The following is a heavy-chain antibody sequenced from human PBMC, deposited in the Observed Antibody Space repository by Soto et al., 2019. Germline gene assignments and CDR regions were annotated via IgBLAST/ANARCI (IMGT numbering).Heavy chain of an antibody. J-gene: IGHJ1*01. CDR1: GGTFSSYA. D-gene: IGHD2-21*02. Sequence: SVKVSCKASGGTFSSYAISWVRQAPGQGLEWMGGIIPIFGTANYAQKFQGRVTITADESTSTAYMELSSLRSEDTAVYYCAGFGVAYCGGDCYSGEYFQHWGQGTLVTVS. CDR2: IIPIFGTA. V-gene: IGHV1-69*13. CDR3: AGFGVAYCGGDCYSGEYFQH.